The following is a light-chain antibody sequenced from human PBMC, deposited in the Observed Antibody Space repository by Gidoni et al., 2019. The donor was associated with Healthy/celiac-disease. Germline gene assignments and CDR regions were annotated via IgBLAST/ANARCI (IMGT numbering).Light chain of an antibody. Sequence: AIPLTQSPSSLSASVGDRVTITCRASQGIRNDLGWYQQKPGKAPKRLIYAASSLQSGVPSRFSGSGSGTDFTLTISSLQPEDFATYYCLQDYNYWTFGQGTKVEIK. CDR3: LQDYNYWT. CDR2: AAS. CDR1: QGIRND. J-gene: IGKJ1*01. V-gene: IGKV1-6*01.